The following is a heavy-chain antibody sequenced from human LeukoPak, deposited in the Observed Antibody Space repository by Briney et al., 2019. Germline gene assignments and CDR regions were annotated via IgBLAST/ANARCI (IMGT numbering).Heavy chain of an antibody. CDR1: GFTFSTYA. V-gene: IGHV3-23*01. Sequence: GGSLRLSCAASGFTFSTYAMSWVRQIPGKGLEWVSAISGSDDGTYYADSVKGRFTISRDNSRNALYLQMNTLRAEDTAVYFCAKSPVSSCRGSFCYPFDYWGQGNLVTVSS. J-gene: IGHJ4*02. D-gene: IGHD2-15*01. CDR2: ISGSDDGT. CDR3: AKSPVSSCRGSFCYPFDY.